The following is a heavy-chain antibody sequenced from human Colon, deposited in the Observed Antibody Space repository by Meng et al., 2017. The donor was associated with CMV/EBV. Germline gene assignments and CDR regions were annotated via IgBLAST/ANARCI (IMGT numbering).Heavy chain of an antibody. CDR2: ISGTSTYI. J-gene: IGHJ6*02. D-gene: IGHD2-2*01. Sequence: GESLKISCAASGFTLSGYSMHWVRQAPGKGLEWVSSISGTSTYIYYADSVKGRFTISRDNAKNTVYLRMNSLRPDDSAVYYCASTGCNNTNCPEDYYYYYGLGVWGQGTTVTVS. CDR1: GFTLSGYS. V-gene: IGHV3-21*04. CDR3: ASTGCNNTNCPEDYYYYYGLGV.